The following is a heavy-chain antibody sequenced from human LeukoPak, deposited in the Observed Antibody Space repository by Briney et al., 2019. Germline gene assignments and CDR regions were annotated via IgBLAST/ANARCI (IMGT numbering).Heavy chain of an antibody. J-gene: IGHJ4*02. CDR1: GFTFSSYG. D-gene: IGHD2-2*01. CDR3: AKDRIVVVPAAYFDY. CDR2: ISGSGGST. V-gene: IGHV3-23*01. Sequence: GGSLRLSCAASGFTFSSYGMHWVRQAPGKGLEWVSAISGSGGSTYYADSVKGRFTISRDNSKNTLYLQMNSLRAEDTAVYYCAKDRIVVVPAAYFDYWGQGTLVTVSS.